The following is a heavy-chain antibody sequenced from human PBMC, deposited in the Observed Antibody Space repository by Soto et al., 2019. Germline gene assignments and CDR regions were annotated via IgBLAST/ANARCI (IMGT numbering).Heavy chain of an antibody. CDR1: GGSISSDCYY. CDR3: AASMVRRVISEYYFDY. D-gene: IGHD3-10*01. Sequence: PSETLSLTCTVSGGSISSDCYYWSWIRPHPGKGLEWIGQINHSGSTNYNPSLKSRVTISVDTSKNQFSLKLSSVTAADTAVYHCAASMVRRVISEYYFDYWGQGTLVTVSS. CDR2: INHSGST. J-gene: IGHJ4*02. V-gene: IGHV4-39*07.